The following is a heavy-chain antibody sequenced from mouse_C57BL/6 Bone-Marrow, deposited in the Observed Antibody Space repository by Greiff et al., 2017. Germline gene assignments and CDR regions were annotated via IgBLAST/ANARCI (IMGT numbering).Heavy chain of an antibody. J-gene: IGHJ4*01. Sequence: VQLKQSGPGMVKPSQSLSLTCTVTGYSITSGYDWHWIRHFPGNKLEWMGYISYSGSTNYNPSLKSRISITHDTSKNHFFLKLNSVTTEDTATYYCARATMVTTMDYWGQGTSVTVSS. V-gene: IGHV3-1*01. D-gene: IGHD2-2*01. CDR1: GYSITSGYD. CDR2: ISYSGST. CDR3: ARATMVTTMDY.